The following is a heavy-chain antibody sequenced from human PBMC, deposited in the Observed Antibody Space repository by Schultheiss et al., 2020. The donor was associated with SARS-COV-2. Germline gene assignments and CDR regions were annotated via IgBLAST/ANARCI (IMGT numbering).Heavy chain of an antibody. CDR1: GFTFSDYY. V-gene: IGHV3-11*04. J-gene: IGHJ4*02. Sequence: GGSLRLSCAASGFTFSDYYMSWIRQAPGKGLEWVSFITSSGNTKYYADSVKGRFTISRDNAKDSLSLQMNSLRVEDTAVYYCARGRTTTGYTHWGQGTQVTVSS. CDR3: ARGRTTTGYTH. D-gene: IGHD3-9*01. CDR2: ITSSGNTK.